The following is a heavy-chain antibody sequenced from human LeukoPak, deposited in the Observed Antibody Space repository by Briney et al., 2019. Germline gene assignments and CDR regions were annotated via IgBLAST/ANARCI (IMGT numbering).Heavy chain of an antibody. CDR2: INHSGST. J-gene: IGHJ4*02. CDR3: GGTTVTTDYFDY. D-gene: IGHD4-17*01. CDR1: GGSISSSSYY. Sequence: SETLSLTCTVSGGSISSSSYYWGWIRQPPGKGLEWIGEINHSGSTNYNPSLKSRVTISVDTSKNQFSLKLSSVTAADTAVYYCGGTTVTTDYFDYWGQGTLVTVSS. V-gene: IGHV4-39*07.